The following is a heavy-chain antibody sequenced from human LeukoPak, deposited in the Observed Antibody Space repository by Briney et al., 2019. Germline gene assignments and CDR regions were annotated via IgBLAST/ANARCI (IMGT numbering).Heavy chain of an antibody. V-gene: IGHV4-34*01. CDR3: ARGLRSITAYPY. J-gene: IGHJ4*02. CDR1: GGSFSGYY. D-gene: IGHD6-6*01. CDR2: INHSGST. Sequence: SETLSLTCAVYGGSFSGYYWSWIRQPPAKGPEWIGEINHSGSTSYNPSLKSRVTISVDTSKNQFSLKLSSVTAADTAVYYCARGLRSITAYPYWGQGTLVTVSS.